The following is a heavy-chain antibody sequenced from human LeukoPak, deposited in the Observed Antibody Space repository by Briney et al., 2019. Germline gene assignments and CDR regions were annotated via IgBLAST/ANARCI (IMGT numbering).Heavy chain of an antibody. D-gene: IGHD1-26*01. J-gene: IGHJ4*02. V-gene: IGHV3-30*04. Sequence: GRSLRLSCAASGFTFSSYAMHWVRQAPGKGLEWVAVISYDGSNKYYADSVKGRFTISRDNSKNTLYLQMNSLSAEDTAVYYCASGSYFIYWGQGTLVTVSS. CDR3: ASGSYFIY. CDR1: GFTFSSYA. CDR2: ISYDGSNK.